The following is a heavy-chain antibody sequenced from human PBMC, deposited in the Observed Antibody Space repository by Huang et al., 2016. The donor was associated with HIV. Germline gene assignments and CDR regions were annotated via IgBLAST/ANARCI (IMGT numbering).Heavy chain of an antibody. CDR1: GFILSNYG. Sequence: VQLIESGGGVVQPGKSLRLSCATSGFILSNYGMHWVRHAPGKGLKWVAFIRNDGMKKNYADSVRGRFTVGRDNGNNTLFLQMRSLGVDDTAVYYCARGDYYDSSGYHPGYFDYWGQGILVTVSS. CDR2: IRNDGMKK. V-gene: IGHV3-33*04. J-gene: IGHJ4*02. D-gene: IGHD3-22*01. CDR3: ARGDYYDSSGYHPGYFDY.